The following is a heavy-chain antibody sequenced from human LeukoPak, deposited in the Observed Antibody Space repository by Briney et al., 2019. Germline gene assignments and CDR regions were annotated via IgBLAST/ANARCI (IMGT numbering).Heavy chain of an antibody. D-gene: IGHD5-24*01. V-gene: IGHV4-31*11. CDR1: GGSFSGYY. CDR2: IYYSGGT. J-gene: IGHJ4*02. CDR3: ARDSPVGYSGLDY. Sequence: KPSETLSLTCAVYGGSFSGYYWSWIRQHPGKGLEWIGYIYYSGGTYYNPSLKSRVTISVGTSKNQFSLKLSSVTAADTAVYYCARDSPVGYSGLDYWGQGTLVTVSS.